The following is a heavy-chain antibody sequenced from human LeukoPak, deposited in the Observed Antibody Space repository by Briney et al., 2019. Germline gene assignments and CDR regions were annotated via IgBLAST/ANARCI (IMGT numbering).Heavy chain of an antibody. CDR1: GFSFSSYA. Sequence: GGSLRLPCAASGFSFSSYAMTWVRQAPGKGLNWVSAITGGGGSTYYADSVKGRFTISRDNSKNTLYLQMNSLRAEDTAVYYCAKGGDTAMVTGHWGQGTLVTVSS. J-gene: IGHJ4*02. CDR3: AKGGDTAMVTGH. CDR2: ITGGGGST. D-gene: IGHD5-18*01. V-gene: IGHV3-23*01.